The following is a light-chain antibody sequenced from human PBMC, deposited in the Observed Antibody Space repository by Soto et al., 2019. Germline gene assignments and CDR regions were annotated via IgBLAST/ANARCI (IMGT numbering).Light chain of an antibody. J-gene: IGKJ1*01. CDR2: AAT. CDR3: QHYNSYSEA. CDR1: QDINSR. V-gene: IGKV1D-16*01. Sequence: DIQMTQSPSSVSASVGDTVTITCRASQDINSRLAWFQQQPGRPPKYVIQAATMLQSGFPSRFAGSGSGRDFTLTIHTLQPEDSATYYCQHYNSYSEAFGQGTKV.